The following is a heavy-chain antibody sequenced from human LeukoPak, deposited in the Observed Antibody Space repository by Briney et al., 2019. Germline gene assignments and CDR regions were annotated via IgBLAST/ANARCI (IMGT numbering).Heavy chain of an antibody. CDR1: GYTFTSYD. Sequence: ASVKVSCKASGYTFTSYDINCVRQATGQGLEWMGWVNPNSGNTGYAQKFQGRVTMTRNTSISTAYMELSSLRSEDTAVYYCARTYRETGYDLTFQHWGQGTLVTVSS. CDR2: VNPNSGNT. D-gene: IGHD3-16*01. J-gene: IGHJ1*01. V-gene: IGHV1-8*01. CDR3: ARTYRETGYDLTFQH.